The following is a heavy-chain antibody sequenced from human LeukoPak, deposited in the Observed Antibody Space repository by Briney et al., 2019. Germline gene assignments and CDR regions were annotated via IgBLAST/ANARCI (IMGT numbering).Heavy chain of an antibody. J-gene: IGHJ3*02. CDR1: GYTFTSYG. V-gene: IGHV1-18*01. D-gene: IGHD3-10*01. CDR3: ARNLYYYASGSAPPDALDI. Sequence: GASVKVSCKASGYTFTSYGFSWVRQAPGQGLEWMGWISTYNVHTKYSQKVQGRVTMTTDTSTSTAYMELRSLRSDDTAVYYCARNLYYYASGSAPPDALDIWGQGTLVTVSS. CDR2: ISTYNVHT.